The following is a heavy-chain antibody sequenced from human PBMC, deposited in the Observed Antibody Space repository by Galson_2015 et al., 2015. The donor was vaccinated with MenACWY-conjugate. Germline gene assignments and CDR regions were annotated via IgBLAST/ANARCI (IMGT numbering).Heavy chain of an antibody. V-gene: IGHV4-34*01. CDR2: INHSGST. CDR3: ARGPMVYVLRGVNYDILTGSSPFDY. Sequence: ATMSLSCAVYGGSFSDYYWRGLRPPPGRRLEWIVEINHSGSTNYTQSLKSRVTISVDTSKNQFSLKLSSVTAADTAVYYCARGPMVYVLRGVNYDILTGSSPFDYRGQGTLVTVSS. D-gene: IGHD3-9*01. J-gene: IGHJ4*02. CDR1: GGSFSDYY.